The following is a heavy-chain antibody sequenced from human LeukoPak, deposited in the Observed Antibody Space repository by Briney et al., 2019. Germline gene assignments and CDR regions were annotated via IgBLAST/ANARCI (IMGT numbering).Heavy chain of an antibody. CDR3: ARLAIVRGYSDYDYDY. CDR2: INTNTGNP. D-gene: IGHD5-12*01. V-gene: IGHV7-4-1*02. Sequence: ASVKVSCKASGYTFTTYAMNWVRQAPGQGLEWMGWINTNTGNPTYAQGFTGRFVFSLDTSVNTAYLQISSLKAEDTAVYYCARLAIVRGYSDYDYDYWGQGTLVTVSS. CDR1: GYTFTTYA. J-gene: IGHJ4*02.